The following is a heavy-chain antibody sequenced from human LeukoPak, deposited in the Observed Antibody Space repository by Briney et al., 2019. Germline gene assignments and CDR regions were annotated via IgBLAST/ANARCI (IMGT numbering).Heavy chain of an antibody. J-gene: IGHJ4*02. Sequence: RASVKVSCKASGGTFSSYAISWVRQAPGQGLEWMGGIIPIFGTANYAQKFQGRVTITADESTSTAYMELSSLRSEDTAVYYCARGRDEGLGGFLEYYWGQGTLVTVSS. D-gene: IGHD3-3*01. V-gene: IGHV1-69*13. CDR1: GGTFSSYA. CDR3: ARGRDEGLGGFLEYY. CDR2: IIPIFGTA.